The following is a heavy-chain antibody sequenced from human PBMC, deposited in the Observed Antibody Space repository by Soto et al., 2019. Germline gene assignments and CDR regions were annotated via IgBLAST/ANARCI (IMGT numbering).Heavy chain of an antibody. D-gene: IGHD1-1*01. V-gene: IGHV1-18*01. Sequence: QVHLVQPGAEVKKPGASVKVSCKASGYTFTSYGITWVRQAPGRGLGWMGWMRAHNGNTDYAQRLQGRVIVTRDTSTSTAYMELRSLISDDTAVYYCARGGYGDYWGEGALVTVSS. J-gene: IGHJ4*02. CDR2: MRAHNGNT. CDR1: GYTFTSYG. CDR3: ARGGYGDY.